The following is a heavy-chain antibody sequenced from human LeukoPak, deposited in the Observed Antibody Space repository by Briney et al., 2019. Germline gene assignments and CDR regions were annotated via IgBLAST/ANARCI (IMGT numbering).Heavy chain of an antibody. CDR2: ISSSSSYI. Sequence: GGSLRLSCAASGFTLSSYSMNWVRQAPGKGLEWVSSISSSSSYIYYADSVKGRFTISRDNAKNSLYPQMNSLRAEDTAVYYCARAGYCSGGSCYEAFDIWGQGTMVTVSS. CDR1: GFTLSSYS. CDR3: ARAGYCSGGSCYEAFDI. V-gene: IGHV3-21*01. J-gene: IGHJ3*02. D-gene: IGHD2-15*01.